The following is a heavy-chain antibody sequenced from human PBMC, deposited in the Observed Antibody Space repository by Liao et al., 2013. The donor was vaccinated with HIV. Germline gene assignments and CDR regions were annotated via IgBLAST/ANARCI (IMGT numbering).Heavy chain of an antibody. Sequence: QVQLQQWGAGLLKPSETLSLTCAVSGGSFRDYFWGWVRQSPVKGLQWIGEINHNGRTNYNPSLKGRLTISVDTSKNQFSLNLTSVTAADTAVYYCARYTVTPEGYWYFDLWGRGTLVTVSS. CDR1: GGSFRDYF. CDR2: INHNGRT. V-gene: IGHV4-34*01. D-gene: IGHD4-17*01. CDR3: ARYTVTPEGYWYFDL. J-gene: IGHJ2*01.